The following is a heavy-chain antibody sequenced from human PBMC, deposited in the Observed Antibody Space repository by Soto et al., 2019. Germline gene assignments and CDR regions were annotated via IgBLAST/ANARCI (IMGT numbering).Heavy chain of an antibody. J-gene: IGHJ4*02. V-gene: IGHV1-8*01. CDR3: ARRKERSGPHYFVY. Sequence: QVQLVQSGAEVKKPGASVKVSCKASGYTFTTSDIIWVRQAAGQGLEWMGWMNPYNGNTGYAQKFQGRVTMTRNTSIATAYMELSSLRSEDTAVYFCARRKERSGPHYFVYWGQGSLVTVSS. CDR1: GYTFTTSD. D-gene: IGHD6-25*01. CDR2: MNPYNGNT.